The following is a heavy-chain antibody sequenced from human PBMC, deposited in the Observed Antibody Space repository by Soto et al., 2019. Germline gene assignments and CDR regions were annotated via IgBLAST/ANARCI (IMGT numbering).Heavy chain of an antibody. CDR1: GGTFSSYA. D-gene: IGHD3-22*01. CDR3: TMAPSYHYDSSDFYGVRRRWFDP. J-gene: IGHJ5*02. CDR2: MNPNSGNA. V-gene: IGHV1-8*02. Sequence: ASVKVSCKASGGTFSSYAISWVRQAPGQGLERMGGMNPNSGNAGYAQEFQGRVTMTRDTSISTAYMELSSLRSGDTAVYYCTMAPSYHYDSSDFYGVRRRWFDPWGQGTLVTXSS.